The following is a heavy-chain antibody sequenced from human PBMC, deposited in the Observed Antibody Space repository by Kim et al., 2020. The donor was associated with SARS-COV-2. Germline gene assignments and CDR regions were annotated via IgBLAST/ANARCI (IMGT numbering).Heavy chain of an antibody. V-gene: IGHV4-39*01. Sequence: SETLSLTCTVSGDSMKSDLYYWGWIRQPPGKGLEWIGSIYYTGRSHYNPSVQSRVTISVDTSSKQFSLKVASVTAADTGVYYCTRKTRRATVDHWGQGSRVTVSS. D-gene: IGHD1-26*01. CDR3: TRKTRRATVDH. CDR2: IYYTGRS. J-gene: IGHJ5*02. CDR1: GDSMKSDLYY.